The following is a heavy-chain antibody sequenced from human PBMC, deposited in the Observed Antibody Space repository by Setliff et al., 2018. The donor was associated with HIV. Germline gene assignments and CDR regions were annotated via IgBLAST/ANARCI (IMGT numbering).Heavy chain of an antibody. J-gene: IGHJ2*01. CDR2: IIPIFGTA. CDR3: ARSPTTMVRGVIIKVKYFDL. D-gene: IGHD3-10*01. Sequence: SVKVSCKASGGTFSSYAISWVRQAPGQGLEWMGGIIPIFGTANYAQKFQGRVTITTDESTSTAYMELSSLRAEDRAVYYCARSPTTMVRGVIIKVKYFDLWGRGTLVTVSS. CDR1: GGTFSSYA. V-gene: IGHV1-69*05.